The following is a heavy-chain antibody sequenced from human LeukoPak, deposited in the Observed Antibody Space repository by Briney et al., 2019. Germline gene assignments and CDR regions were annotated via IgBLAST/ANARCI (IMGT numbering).Heavy chain of an antibody. V-gene: IGHV3-21*01. J-gene: IGHJ4*02. CDR2: ISSSSSYI. CDR1: GFTFSSYS. Sequence: GGSLRLSCAASGFTFSSYSMNWVRQAPGKGLEWVSSISSSSSYIYYADSVKGRFTISRDNAKNSLYLQMNSLRAEDTAVYYCARSWSSGYWFPATASFDYWGQGTLVTVSS. D-gene: IGHD3-22*01. CDR3: ARSWSSGYWFPATASFDY.